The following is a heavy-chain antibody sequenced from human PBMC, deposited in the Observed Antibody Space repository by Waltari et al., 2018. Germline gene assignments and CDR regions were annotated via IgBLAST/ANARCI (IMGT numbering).Heavy chain of an antibody. V-gene: IGHV3-48*03. Sequence: EVQLVESGGGLVHPGWALRLSCSASGFTFSNSHMNCVRQAPGKGLGWVSKISITGKTIFYADSVKGRFTISRDNAKNSLYLQMNSLRAEDTAVYYCATRPHNSGRDVYYGVFDYWGRGTLVTVSS. D-gene: IGHD2-21*01. CDR1: GFTFSNSH. CDR3: ATRPHNSGRDVYYGVFDY. CDR2: ISITGKTI. J-gene: IGHJ4*02.